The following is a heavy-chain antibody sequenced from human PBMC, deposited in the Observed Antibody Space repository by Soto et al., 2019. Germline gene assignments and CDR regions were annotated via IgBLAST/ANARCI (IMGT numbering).Heavy chain of an antibody. CDR1: GGTFGNSA. CDR2: IIPIFPTP. J-gene: IGHJ6*02. D-gene: IGHD6-25*01. V-gene: IGHV1-69*12. Sequence: QVQLVQSGAEVKKPGSSVTVSCKASGGTFGNSAISWVRQAPGQGLEWMGGIIPIFPTPDYAQKFQGRVTITADDSTTTASMEFPSLRSDDTAVYFCSPDNARLHLARNYSYAMDLWGQGTTVTVSS. CDR3: SPDNARLHLARNYSYAMDL.